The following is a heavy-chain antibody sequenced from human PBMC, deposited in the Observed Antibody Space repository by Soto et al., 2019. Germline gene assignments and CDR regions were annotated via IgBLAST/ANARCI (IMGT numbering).Heavy chain of an antibody. Sequence: QVQLVESGGGVVQPGRSLRLSCAASGFTFSSYAMHWVRQAPGKGLEWVAVISYDGSNKYYADSVKGRFTISRDNSKNPLDLQMNSLSAEDTAVYYCARGGRYSRCWFTYWGQGTLVNVSS. V-gene: IGHV3-30-3*01. J-gene: IGHJ4*02. CDR3: ARGGRYSRCWFTY. D-gene: IGHD6-19*01. CDR1: GFTFSSYA. CDR2: ISYDGSNK.